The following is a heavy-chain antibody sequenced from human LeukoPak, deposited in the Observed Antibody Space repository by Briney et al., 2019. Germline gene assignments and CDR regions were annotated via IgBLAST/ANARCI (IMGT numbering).Heavy chain of an antibody. J-gene: IGHJ5*02. CDR2: IYYSGST. Sequence: SETLSLTCTVSGGSISSYYWSWIRQPPGKGLEWIGNIYYSGSTNYNPSLKSRVTISVDTSKNQFSLKLSSVTAADTAVYYCARDHAGRENWFDPWGQGTLVTVSS. CDR3: ARDHAGRENWFDP. CDR1: GGSISSYY. V-gene: IGHV4-59*01.